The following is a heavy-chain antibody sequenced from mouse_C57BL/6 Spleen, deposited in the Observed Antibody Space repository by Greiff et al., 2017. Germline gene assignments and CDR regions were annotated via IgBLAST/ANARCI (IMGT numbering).Heavy chain of an antibody. Sequence: DVKLQESGPGLVKPSQSLSLTCSVTGYSITSGSYWYWIRQLPGNKLEWMSYISYDGSNNYNPSLKNRITITRDTSKNQLCLKLNSVTTEDTATYYGARGGYGRSYGDFDVWGTGTTVTVSS. CDR3: ARGGYGRSYGDFDV. CDR2: ISYDGSN. J-gene: IGHJ1*03. V-gene: IGHV3-6*01. CDR1: GYSITSGSY. D-gene: IGHD1-1*01.